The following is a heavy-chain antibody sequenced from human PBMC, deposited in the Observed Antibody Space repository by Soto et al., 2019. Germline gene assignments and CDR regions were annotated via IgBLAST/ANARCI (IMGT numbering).Heavy chain of an antibody. V-gene: IGHV3-66*01. CDR1: VETVSRNY. Sequence: PGGSLRLSCKVSVETVSRNYMSWVRPAPGKGLEWVSAISYGGGTTYYADSVKGRFTISRDNSKNTLYLQMNSLRAEDTAVYYCARDKITGLFDYCGQGTLVTVS. D-gene: IGHD2-8*02. CDR3: ARDKITGLFDY. CDR2: ISYGGGTT. J-gene: IGHJ4*02.